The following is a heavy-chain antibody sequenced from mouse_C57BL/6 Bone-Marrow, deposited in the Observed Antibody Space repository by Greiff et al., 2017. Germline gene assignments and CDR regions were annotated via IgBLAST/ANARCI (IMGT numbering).Heavy chain of an antibody. CDR2: IWWDDAK. J-gene: IGHJ2*01. CDR3: ARIYYYGSSDY. Sequence: ESGPGILQPSQTLSLTCSFSGFSLSTFGMGVGWIRQPSGKGLEWLAHIWWDDAKYYNPALKSQLTISKDTSKNQVYLKIANVDTADTATYYCARIYYYGSSDYWGQGTTLTVSS. D-gene: IGHD1-1*01. CDR1: GFSLSTFGMG. V-gene: IGHV8-8*01.